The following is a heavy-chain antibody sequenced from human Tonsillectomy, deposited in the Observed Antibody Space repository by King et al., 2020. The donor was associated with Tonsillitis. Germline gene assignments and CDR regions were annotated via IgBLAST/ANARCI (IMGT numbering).Heavy chain of an antibody. CDR3: AREYCNGTTCYFYDY. V-gene: IGHV4-59*11. CDR2: IYYAGNT. J-gene: IGHJ4*02. D-gene: IGHD2-2*01. Sequence: QLKESGPGLVKPSETLSLSCTVSGDSISSHYWTWIRQPPGKGLEWIGYIYYAGNTNYNPSLKSRVTISVDTSRNQFSLILRSVTAADTAVYYCAREYCNGTTCYFYDYWGQGTLVTVSS. CDR1: GDSISSHY.